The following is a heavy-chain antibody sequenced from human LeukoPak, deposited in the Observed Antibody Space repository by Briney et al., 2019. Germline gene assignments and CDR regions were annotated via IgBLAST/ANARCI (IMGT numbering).Heavy chain of an antibody. CDR1: GGSISSSSYY. V-gene: IGHV4-39*07. CDR2: IYYSGST. J-gene: IGHJ6*04. Sequence: SETLSLTCTVSGGSISSSSYYWGWIRQPPGKGLEWIGSIYYSGSTYYNPSLKGRVTISVDTSKNQFSLKLSSVTAADTAAYYCARGFKTAPHLDVWGKGTTVTVSS. CDR3: ARGFKTAPHLDV.